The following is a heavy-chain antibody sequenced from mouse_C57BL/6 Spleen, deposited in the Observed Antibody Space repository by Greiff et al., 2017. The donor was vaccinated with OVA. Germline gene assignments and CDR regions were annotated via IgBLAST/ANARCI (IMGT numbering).Heavy chain of an antibody. CDR2: IDPANGTT. CDR3: ANWNFDY. D-gene: IGHD4-1*01. CDR1: GFHIKNTY. V-gene: IGHV14-3*01. Sequence: EVPLQQSVAELVRPGASVKLSCTASGFHIKNTYMHWVKQRPEQGLEWLGMIDPANGTTTYAPKFQGKATITADTSSNTAYLQLSSLTSEDTAIYYCANWNFDYWGQGTTLTVSS. J-gene: IGHJ2*01.